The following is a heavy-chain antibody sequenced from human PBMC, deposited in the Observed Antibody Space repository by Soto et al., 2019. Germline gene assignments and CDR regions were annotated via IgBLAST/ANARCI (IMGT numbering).Heavy chain of an antibody. CDR2: ISGSGGST. J-gene: IGHJ5*01. V-gene: IGHV3-23*01. Sequence: PGGSLRLSCAASGFTFSSYAMSWVRQAPGKGLEWVSAISGSGGSTYYADSVKGRFTISRDNSKNTLYLQMNSLRAEDTAVYYCGRDQAMSGHLFGWFDSWGQGTLVTVSS. D-gene: IGHD1-26*01. CDR1: GFTFSSYA. CDR3: GRDQAMSGHLFGWFDS.